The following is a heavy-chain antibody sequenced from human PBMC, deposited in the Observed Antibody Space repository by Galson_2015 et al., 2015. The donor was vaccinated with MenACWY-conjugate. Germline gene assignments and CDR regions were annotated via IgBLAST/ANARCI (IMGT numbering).Heavy chain of an antibody. D-gene: IGHD6-19*01. CDR2: IYYSGST. Sequence: QVQLQESGPGLVKPSETLSLTCTVSGGSISSYYWSWIRQPPGKGLEWIGYIYYSGSTNYNPSLKSRVTISVDTSKNQFSLKLSSVTAADTAVYYCARAYSSGWYLDYWGQGTLVTVSS. V-gene: IGHV4-59*01. J-gene: IGHJ4*02. CDR1: GGSISSYY. CDR3: ARAYSSGWYLDY.